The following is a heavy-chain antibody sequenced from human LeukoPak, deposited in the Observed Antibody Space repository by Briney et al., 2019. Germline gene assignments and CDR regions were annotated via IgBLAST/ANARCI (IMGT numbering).Heavy chain of an antibody. D-gene: IGHD2-2*02. CDR1: GYTFTSYG. CDR2: ISAYNGNT. J-gene: IGHJ6*02. V-gene: IGHV1-18*01. CDR3: ASWGEDCSSTSCYIEDYYYYGMDV. Sequence: ASVKVSCKASGYTFTSYGISWVRQAPGQGLEWMGWISAYNGNTNYAQKLQGRVTMTTDTSTSTAYMELRSLRSDDTAVYYCASWGEDCSSTSCYIEDYYYYGMDVWGQGTTVTVSS.